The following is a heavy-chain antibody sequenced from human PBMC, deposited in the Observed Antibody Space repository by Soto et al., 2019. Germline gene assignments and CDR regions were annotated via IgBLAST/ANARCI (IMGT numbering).Heavy chain of an antibody. D-gene: IGHD2-2*01. V-gene: IGHV3-30*14. Sequence: QVQLVESGGGVVQPGRSLRLYCAASGFTFSSYAMHWVRQAPGKGLEWVAVISYDGSNKYYADSVKGRFTISRDNSKNTLYLQMNSLGAEDTAVYYCARYNSVPADAFDIWGQGTMVTVSS. J-gene: IGHJ3*02. CDR2: ISYDGSNK. CDR1: GFTFSSYA. CDR3: ARYNSVPADAFDI.